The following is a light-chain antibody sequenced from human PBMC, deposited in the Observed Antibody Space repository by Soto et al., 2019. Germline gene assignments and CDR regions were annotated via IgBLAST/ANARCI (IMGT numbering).Light chain of an antibody. J-gene: IGLJ1*01. CDR3: SSYTSSSTLYV. CDR1: SSDVGGYNY. V-gene: IGLV2-14*01. Sequence: QSALTQPASVSGSPGQSITISCTGTSSDVGGYNYVSWYQQHPGKAPKLMIYDVSNRPSGVSNRFSGSKSGNTASLTISGLQAEDVADYYCSSYTSSSTLYVFGPGTKVTVL. CDR2: DVS.